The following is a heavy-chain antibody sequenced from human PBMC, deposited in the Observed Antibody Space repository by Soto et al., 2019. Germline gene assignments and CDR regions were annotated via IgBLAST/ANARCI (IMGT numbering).Heavy chain of an antibody. D-gene: IGHD3-3*01. V-gene: IGHV1-69*06. CDR3: ARAPYYDFWSGPWYFDY. Sequence: SVKVSCKASGGTFSSYATSWVRQAPGQGLEWMGGIIPIFGTANYAQKFQGRVTITADKSTSTAYMELSSLRSEDTAVYYCARAPYYDFWSGPWYFDYWGQGTLVTVSS. CDR1: GGTFSSYA. J-gene: IGHJ4*02. CDR2: IIPIFGTA.